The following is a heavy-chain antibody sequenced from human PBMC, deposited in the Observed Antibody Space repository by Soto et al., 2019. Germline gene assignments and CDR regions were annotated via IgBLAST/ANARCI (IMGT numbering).Heavy chain of an antibody. CDR1: RGTFSSYA. Sequence: SVKVSCKASRGTFSSYASSWLRQAPGQGLEWMGGIIPIFGTANYAQKFRGRVTITADESTSTAYMELSSLRSEDTAVYYCARDPVYYDFWSGYLGGMDVWGQGTTVTVSS. V-gene: IGHV1-69*13. D-gene: IGHD3-3*01. J-gene: IGHJ6*02. CDR3: ARDPVYYDFWSGYLGGMDV. CDR2: IIPIFGTA.